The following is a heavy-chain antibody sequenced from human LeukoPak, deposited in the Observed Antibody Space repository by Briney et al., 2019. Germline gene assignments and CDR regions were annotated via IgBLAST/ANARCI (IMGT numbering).Heavy chain of an antibody. J-gene: IGHJ4*02. CDR2: ISGSGGST. D-gene: IGHD3-16*02. V-gene: IGHV3-23*01. Sequence: GGSLRLSCAASGFTFSNAWMSWVRQAPGKGLEWVSAISGSGGSTYYADSVKGRFTISRDNSKNTLYLQMNSLRAEDTAVYYCAKDYDYVWGSYRYTYFDYWGQGTLVTVSS. CDR1: GFTFSNAW. CDR3: AKDYDYVWGSYRYTYFDY.